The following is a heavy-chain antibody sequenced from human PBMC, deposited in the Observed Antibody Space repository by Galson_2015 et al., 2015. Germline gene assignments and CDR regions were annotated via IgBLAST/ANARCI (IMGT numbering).Heavy chain of an antibody. D-gene: IGHD3-16*02. CDR3: AHRPDDYIWGSYRATDYFDY. J-gene: IGHJ4*02. V-gene: IGHV2-5*02. CDR2: IYWDAGK. Sequence: PALVKPTQTLTLTCTFSGFSLSTRGVGVGWIRQPPGKALEWLALIYWDAGKRYSPSLKSRLTITKDTSKNQVVLTMTNMDPVDTATYYCAHRPDDYIWGSYRATDYFDYWGLGTLVTVSS. CDR1: GFSLSTRGVG.